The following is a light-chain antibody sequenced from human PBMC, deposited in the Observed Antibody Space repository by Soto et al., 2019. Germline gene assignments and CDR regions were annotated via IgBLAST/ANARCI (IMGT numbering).Light chain of an antibody. V-gene: IGKV1-39*01. CDR2: AAS. J-gene: IGKJ2*01. CDR1: QSISSY. CDR3: QQSYNTPPYT. Sequence: DIQMTQSPSSLSASVGDRVTIPCRASQSISSYVNWYQHKPGKAPKLLIYAASTLQSGVPSRFSGSGSGTDFTLTISNLQPEDFATYYCQQSYNTPPYTLGQGTKLEIK.